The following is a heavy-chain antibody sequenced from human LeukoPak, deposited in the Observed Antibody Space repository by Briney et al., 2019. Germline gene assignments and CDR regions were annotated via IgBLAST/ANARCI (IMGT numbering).Heavy chain of an antibody. CDR2: IRWNSGSI. CDR3: AEDTTYDILTGSYGMDV. D-gene: IGHD3-9*01. J-gene: IGHJ6*02. CDR1: GFTFDDYA. Sequence: GRSLRLSCAASGFTFDDYAMHWVRQAPGKGLEWVSGIRWNSGSIGYADSVKGRFTISRDNAKNSLYLQMNSLRAEDTALYYYAEDTTYDILTGSYGMDVWGQGTTVTVSS. V-gene: IGHV3-9*01.